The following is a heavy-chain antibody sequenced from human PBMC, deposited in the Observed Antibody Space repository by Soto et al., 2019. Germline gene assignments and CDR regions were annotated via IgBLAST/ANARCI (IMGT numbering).Heavy chain of an antibody. Sequence: PSETLSLTCTVSGGSISSYYCSWIRQPPGKGLEWIGYIYYSGSTNYNPSLKSRVTISVDTSKNQFSLKLSSVTAADTAVYYCATAYSSGWYIFDYWGQGTLVTVSS. CDR2: IYYSGST. CDR3: ATAYSSGWYIFDY. J-gene: IGHJ4*02. V-gene: IGHV4-59*01. D-gene: IGHD6-19*01. CDR1: GGSISSYY.